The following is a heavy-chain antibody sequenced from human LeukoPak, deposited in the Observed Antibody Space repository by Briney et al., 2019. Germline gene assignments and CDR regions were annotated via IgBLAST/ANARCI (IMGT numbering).Heavy chain of an antibody. J-gene: IGHJ1*01. V-gene: IGHV3-49*04. D-gene: IGHD3-22*01. Sequence: PGGSLRLSCTASGFTFGDYAMTWVRQAPGKGLEWVGFIRSKAYGGTTDYAASVKGRFTISRDDSKSIAYLEMNSLKTEDTAVYYCARDRSGYYSEYFQHWGQGTLVTV. CDR3: ARDRSGYYSEYFQH. CDR1: GFTFGDYA. CDR2: IRSKAYGGTT.